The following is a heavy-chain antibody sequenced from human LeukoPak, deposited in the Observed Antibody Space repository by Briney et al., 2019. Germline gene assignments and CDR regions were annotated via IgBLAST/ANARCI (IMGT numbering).Heavy chain of an antibody. CDR1: GGSISSYY. CDR2: IYYNGNT. CDR3: VRGNYDNRGYSNAFDI. V-gene: IGHV4-59*01. D-gene: IGHD3-22*01. J-gene: IGHJ3*02. Sequence: SETLSLTCTVSGGSISSYYWSWIRQPPGKGLEWIGYIYYNGNTNSNPSLKSRVTISADTSKNRFSLKLSSVTAADTAIYYCVRGNYDNRGYSNAFDIWGQGTMVTVSS.